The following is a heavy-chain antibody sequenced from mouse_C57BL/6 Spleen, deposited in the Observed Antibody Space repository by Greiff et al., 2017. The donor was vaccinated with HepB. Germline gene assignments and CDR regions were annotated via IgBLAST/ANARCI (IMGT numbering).Heavy chain of an antibody. Sequence: EVKVVESEGGLVQPGSSMKLSCTASGFTFSDYYMAWVRQVPEKGLEWVANIYYDGSSTYYLDSLKGRFIISRDNANNILYLQMSSLKSEYTATYDYSREGGTPGYFDVWGTGTTVTVSS. D-gene: IGHD1-1*01. V-gene: IGHV5-16*01. J-gene: IGHJ1*03. CDR2: IYYDGSST. CDR3: SREGGTPGYFDV. CDR1: GFTFSDYY.